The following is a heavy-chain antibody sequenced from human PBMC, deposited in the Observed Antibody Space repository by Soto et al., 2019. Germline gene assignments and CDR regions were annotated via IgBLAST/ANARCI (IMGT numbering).Heavy chain of an antibody. CDR1: GFTFSNYW. CDR3: ARDEAIDY. CDR2: IKQDGGDQ. Sequence: GESLKISCAASGFTFSNYWMSWVRQAPGKGLEWVANIKQDGGDQYYVDSVKGRFSISRDNAKNSLYLQMNSLRAEDTAVYYCARDEAIDYWGQGTLVTVSS. V-gene: IGHV3-7*03. J-gene: IGHJ4*02.